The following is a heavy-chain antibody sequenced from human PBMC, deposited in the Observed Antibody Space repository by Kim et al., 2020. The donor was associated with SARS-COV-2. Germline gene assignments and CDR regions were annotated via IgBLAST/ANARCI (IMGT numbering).Heavy chain of an antibody. CDR2: ISWNSGSI. J-gene: IGHJ4*02. Sequence: GGSLRLSCAASGFTFDDYAMHWVRQAPGKGLEWVSGISWNSGSIGYAASVKGRFTISRDNAKNSLYLQMNSLRAEDTALYYCAKDMGIGSSSWWRYFDYWGQGTLVTVSS. CDR3: AKDMGIGSSSWWRYFDY. CDR1: GFTFDDYA. D-gene: IGHD6-13*01. V-gene: IGHV3-9*01.